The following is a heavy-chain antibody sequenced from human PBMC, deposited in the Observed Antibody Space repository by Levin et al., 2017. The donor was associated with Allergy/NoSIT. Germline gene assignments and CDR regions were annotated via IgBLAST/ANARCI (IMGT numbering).Heavy chain of an antibody. CDR1: GFTFSSYG. V-gene: IGHV3-48*01. CDR2: ISSRSSTK. D-gene: IGHD1-14*01. Sequence: GESLKISCAASGFTFSSYGMNWVRQAPGKGLEWVSYISSRSSTKHYADAVKGRFTISRDDAENSLFLQMNSLTAEDTAVYYCATDQPGARYDYWGQGTPVTVSS. J-gene: IGHJ4*02. CDR3: ATDQPGARYDY.